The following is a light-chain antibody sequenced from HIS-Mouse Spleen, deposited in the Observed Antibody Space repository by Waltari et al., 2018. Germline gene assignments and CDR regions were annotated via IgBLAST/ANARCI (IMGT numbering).Light chain of an antibody. CDR1: ALPTKY. V-gene: IGLV3-10*01. J-gene: IGLJ2*01. CDR3: YSTDSSGNHRV. CDR2: EDS. Sequence: SYELTQPPSVSVSPGQTARSPCSGDALPTKYAYLYQQKSGQAPVLVIYEDSKRPSGIPERFSGSSSGTMDTLTISGAQVEDEADYYCYSTDSSGNHRVFGGGTKLTVL.